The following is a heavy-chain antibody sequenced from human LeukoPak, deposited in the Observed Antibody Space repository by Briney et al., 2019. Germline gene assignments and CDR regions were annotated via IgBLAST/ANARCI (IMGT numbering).Heavy chain of an antibody. CDR2: ISSSSSTI. J-gene: IGHJ3*02. D-gene: IGHD1-26*01. CDR3: ARDLSGPPIGSYPIDDAFDI. V-gene: IGHV3-48*01. CDR1: GFTFSSYS. Sequence: PGGSLRLSCAASGFTFSSYSMNWVRQAPGKGLEWVSYISSSSSTIYYADSVKGRFTISRDNAKNSLYLQMNSLRAEDTAVYYCARDLSGPPIGSYPIDDAFDIWGQGTMVTVSS.